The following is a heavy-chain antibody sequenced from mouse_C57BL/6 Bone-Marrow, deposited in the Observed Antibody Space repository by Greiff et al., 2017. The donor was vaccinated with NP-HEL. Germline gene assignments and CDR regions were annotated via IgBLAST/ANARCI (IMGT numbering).Heavy chain of an antibody. J-gene: IGHJ4*01. D-gene: IGHD2-2*01. CDR2: IRYRGST. V-gene: IGHV3-8*01. CDR3: ARSPLWLRRNYYAMDY. Sequence: EVKLVESGPGLAKPSQTLSLTCSVTGYSITSDYWNLIRKFPGNKLEYMGYIRYRGSTYYNPSLKSRISITRDTSKNQYYLQWNSVTTEDTATYYCARSPLWLRRNYYAMDYWGQGTSVTVSS. CDR1: GYSITSDY.